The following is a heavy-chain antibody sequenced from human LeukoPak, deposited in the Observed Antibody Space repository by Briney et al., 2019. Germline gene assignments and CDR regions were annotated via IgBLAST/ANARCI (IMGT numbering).Heavy chain of an antibody. CDR3: ARGGYSGYDINYYYYYMDV. D-gene: IGHD5-12*01. CDR2: INTNTGNP. CDR1: GYTFTTYA. V-gene: IGHV7-4-1*02. J-gene: IGHJ6*03. Sequence: ASVKVSCKASGYTFTTYAMNWVRQAPGQGLEWMGWINTNTGNPTYAQGFTGRFVFSLDTSVSTAYLKISSLKAEDTAVYYCARGGYSGYDINYYYYYMDVWGKGTTVTVSS.